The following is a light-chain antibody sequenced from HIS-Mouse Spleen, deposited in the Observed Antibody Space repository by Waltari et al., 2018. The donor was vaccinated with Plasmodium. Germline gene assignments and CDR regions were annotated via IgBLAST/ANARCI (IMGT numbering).Light chain of an antibody. CDR1: ALPKQY. CDR2: EDS. CDR3: YSTDSSGNHRV. Sequence: SSELTQPPSVSVSPGQTARITCPGDALPKQYAYLYQQKPGQAPVLVIYEDSKRPSGIPERFSGSSSGTMATLTISGAQVEDEADYYCYSTDSSGNHRVFGGGTKLTVL. V-gene: IGLV3-10*01. J-gene: IGLJ3*02.